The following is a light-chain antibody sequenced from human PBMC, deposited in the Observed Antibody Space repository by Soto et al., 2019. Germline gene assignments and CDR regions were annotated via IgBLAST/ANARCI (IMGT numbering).Light chain of an antibody. CDR3: AAWDDSLRGVV. V-gene: IGLV1-47*01. Sequence: QSVLTQPPSASGTPGQRVTISCSGSSSNIGTTYVYWYHQVTGAAPKLVIYRNDQRPSGVPDRFSGSKSGTSAFLAISGLRSEDEADYYCAAWDDSLRGVVFGGGTKVTVL. J-gene: IGLJ3*02. CDR2: RND. CDR1: SSNIGTTY.